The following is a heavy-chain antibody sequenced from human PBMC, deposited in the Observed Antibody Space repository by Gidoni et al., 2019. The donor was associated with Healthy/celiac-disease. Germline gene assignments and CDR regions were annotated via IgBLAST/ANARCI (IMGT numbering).Heavy chain of an antibody. V-gene: IGHV3-53*01. Sequence: EVQLVESGGGLIQPGGSLRLSVAASGFTVSSNYMSWVRQAPGKGLEWVSVIYSGGSTYYADSVKGRFTISRDNSKNTLYLQMNSLRAEDTAVYYCAREGALYCSSTSCYSGSDYWGQGTLVTVSS. CDR2: IYSGGST. J-gene: IGHJ4*02. CDR1: GFTVSSNY. D-gene: IGHD2-2*01. CDR3: AREGALYCSSTSCYSGSDY.